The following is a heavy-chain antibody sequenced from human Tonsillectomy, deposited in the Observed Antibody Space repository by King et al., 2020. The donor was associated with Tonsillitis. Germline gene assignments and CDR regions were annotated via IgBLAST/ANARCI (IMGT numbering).Heavy chain of an antibody. CDR1: GFTFSSDA. J-gene: IGHJ3*02. CDR3: ATGNDYGDYVDAFDI. Sequence: EVQLVESGGGLVQPGGSLRLSCAASGFTFSSDAMSWVRQAPGKGREGVPAISGSGGSTYYADSVKGRFTISRDNSKNTLYLQMNSLRAEDTAVYYCATGNDYGDYVDAFDIWGQGTMVTVSS. CDR2: ISGSGGST. D-gene: IGHD4-17*01. V-gene: IGHV3-23*04.